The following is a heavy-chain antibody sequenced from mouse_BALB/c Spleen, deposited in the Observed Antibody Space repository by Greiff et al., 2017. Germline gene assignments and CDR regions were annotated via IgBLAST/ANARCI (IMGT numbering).Heavy chain of an antibody. CDR3: ARGGLLPFAY. Sequence: EVQRVESGGGLVKPGGSLKLSCAASGFTFSDYYMYWVRQTPEKRLEWVATISDGGSYTYYPDSVKGRFTISRDNAKNNLYLQMSSLKSEDTAMYYCARGGLLPFAYWGQGTLVTVSA. V-gene: IGHV5-4*02. CDR2: ISDGGSYT. J-gene: IGHJ3*01. D-gene: IGHD2-10*01. CDR1: GFTFSDYY.